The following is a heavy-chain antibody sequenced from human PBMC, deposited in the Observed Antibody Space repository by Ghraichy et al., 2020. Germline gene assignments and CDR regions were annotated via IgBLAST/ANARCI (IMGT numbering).Heavy chain of an antibody. CDR3: ARDRDGYNAGPFPAT. CDR2: IYTSGST. V-gene: IGHV4-4*09. CDR1: GGSISSYY. Sequence: TLSLTCTVSGGSISSYYWSWIRQPPGKGLEWIGYIYTSGSTNYNPSLKSRVTISVDTSKNQFSLKLSSVTAADTAVYYCARDRDGYNAGPFPATWGQGTLVTVSS. J-gene: IGHJ5*02. D-gene: IGHD5-24*01.